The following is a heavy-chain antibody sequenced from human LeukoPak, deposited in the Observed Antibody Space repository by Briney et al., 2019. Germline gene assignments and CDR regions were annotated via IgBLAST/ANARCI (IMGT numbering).Heavy chain of an antibody. CDR1: GDSITSHY. V-gene: IGHV4-59*08. CDR3: ARHGSSSWYREGFGWFDP. CDR2: IYYSGST. Sequence: PSETLSLTCIVSGDSITSHYWSWIRQPPGKGLEYIGYIYYSGSTNYNPSLKSRVTISVDTSKNQFSLKLSSVTAADTAVYYCARHGSSSWYREGFGWFDPWGQGTLVTVSS. D-gene: IGHD6-13*01. J-gene: IGHJ5*02.